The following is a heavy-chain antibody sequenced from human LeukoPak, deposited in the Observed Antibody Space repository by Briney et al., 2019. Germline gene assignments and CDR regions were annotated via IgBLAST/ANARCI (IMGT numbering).Heavy chain of an antibody. J-gene: IGHJ4*02. CDR1: GGSISSYY. D-gene: IGHD6-13*01. CDR2: IYTSGST. V-gene: IGHV4-4*07. CDR3: ARDRPSSSLSYYFDY. Sequence: SETLSLTCTVSGGSISSYYWSWIRQPAGKGLEWIGRIYTSGSTNYNPSLKSRVTMSVDTSKNQFSLKLSSVTAADTAMYYCARDRPSSSLSYYFDYWGQGTLVTVSS.